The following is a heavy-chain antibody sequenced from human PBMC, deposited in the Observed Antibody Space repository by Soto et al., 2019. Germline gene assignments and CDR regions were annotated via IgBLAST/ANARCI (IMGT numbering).Heavy chain of an antibody. D-gene: IGHD4-4*01. CDR2: INHSGST. CDR1: GGSFSGYY. Sequence: SETLSLTCAVYGGSFSGYYWSWIRQPPGKGLEWIGEINHSGSTNYNPSLKSRVTISVDTSKNQFSLKLSSVTAADTAVYYCARGGRGYSKWPLYYWGQGTLGTVSS. J-gene: IGHJ4*02. CDR3: ARGGRGYSKWPLYY. V-gene: IGHV4-34*01.